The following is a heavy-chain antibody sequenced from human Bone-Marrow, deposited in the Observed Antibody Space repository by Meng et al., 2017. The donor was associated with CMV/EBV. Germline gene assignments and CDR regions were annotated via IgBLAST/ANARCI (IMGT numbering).Heavy chain of an antibody. V-gene: IGHV4-59*01. CDR3: ARDRELGY. D-gene: IGHD7-27*01. CDR2: IYDGGST. Sequence: QVQLQESGPGPVKPSEPLSLTCSVSHGSISIYFWNWIRQSPGKGLXWIGHIYDGGSTNYNPSLESRVTISVDTSKNQFSLKLSSVTAADTAVYYCARDRELGYWGQGTLVTVSS. J-gene: IGHJ4*02. CDR1: HGSISIYF.